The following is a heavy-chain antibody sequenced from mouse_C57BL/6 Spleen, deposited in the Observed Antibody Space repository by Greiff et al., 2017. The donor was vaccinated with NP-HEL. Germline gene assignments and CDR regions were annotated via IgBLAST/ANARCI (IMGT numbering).Heavy chain of an antibody. V-gene: IGHV1-64*01. J-gene: IGHJ1*03. CDR1: GYTFTSYW. Sequence: VQLQQPGAELVKPGASVKLSCKASGYTFTSYWMHWVKQRPGQGLEWIGMIHPNSGSTNYNEKFKSKATLTVDKSSSTAYMQLSSLTSEDSAVYYCARGGLLIRYHWYFDVWGTGTTVTVSS. CDR3: ARGGLLIRYHWYFDV. CDR2: IHPNSGST. D-gene: IGHD1-1*01.